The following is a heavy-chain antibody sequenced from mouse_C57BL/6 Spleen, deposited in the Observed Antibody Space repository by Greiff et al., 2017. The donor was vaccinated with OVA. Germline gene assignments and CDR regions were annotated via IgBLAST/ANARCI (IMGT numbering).Heavy chain of an antibody. V-gene: IGHV2-2*01. Sequence: VQLVESGPGLVQPSQSLSITCTVSGFSLTSYGVHWVRQSPGKGLEWLGVIWRGGSTNYNAAFIYRRGISEDNSKSQVFFIMNSLQADDTAIYDGARKGDGNYDYAMDYWGQGTSVTVSS. CDR3: ARKGDGNYDYAMDY. CDR2: IWRGGST. CDR1: GFSLTSYG. J-gene: IGHJ4*01. D-gene: IGHD2-1*01.